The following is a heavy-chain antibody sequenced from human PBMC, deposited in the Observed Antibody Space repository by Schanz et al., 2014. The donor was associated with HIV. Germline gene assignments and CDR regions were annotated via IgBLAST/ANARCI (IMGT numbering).Heavy chain of an antibody. CDR3: ARGPKWEGLMDV. D-gene: IGHD1-26*01. CDR1: GYTFTSYD. CDR2: ISAYKGNT. Sequence: QVQLVQSGAEVKKPGASVKVSCKASGYTFTSYDINWVRQAPGQGLEWMGWISAYKGNTNYAQKLQGRVTMTRDTSISTAYLEVDSLKSEDTAVYYCARGPKWEGLMDVWGQGTTVIVSS. V-gene: IGHV1-18*01. J-gene: IGHJ6*02.